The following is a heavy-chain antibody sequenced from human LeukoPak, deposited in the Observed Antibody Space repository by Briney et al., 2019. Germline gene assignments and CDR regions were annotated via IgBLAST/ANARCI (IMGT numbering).Heavy chain of an antibody. Sequence: SETLSLTCTVSGDSISSGGYHWTWIRQHPGKGLERIGYISYSGSTYYNPSPKSRVNISMDTSKNQFSLSLTSVTAADTAVYYCARDYGDYFRWFDPWGQGTLVTVSS. D-gene: IGHD4-17*01. V-gene: IGHV4-31*03. J-gene: IGHJ5*02. CDR1: GDSISSGGYH. CDR3: ARDYGDYFRWFDP. CDR2: ISYSGST.